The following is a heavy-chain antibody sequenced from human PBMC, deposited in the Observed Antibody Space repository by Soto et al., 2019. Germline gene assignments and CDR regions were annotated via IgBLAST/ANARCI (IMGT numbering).Heavy chain of an antibody. CDR3: ARIERTVGYGMDV. D-gene: IGHD1-1*01. CDR1: GFSLRTSGMC. V-gene: IGHV2-70*11. CDR2: IDWDDDK. J-gene: IGHJ6*04. Sequence: SGPTLVNPTQTLTLTCTFSGFSLRTSGMCVNWVRQPPGKALEWLARIDWDDDKYYSTSLKTRLTISKDASKNQVVLTMTNMEPADTGTYYCARIERTVGYGMDVWGKGTRVTVSS.